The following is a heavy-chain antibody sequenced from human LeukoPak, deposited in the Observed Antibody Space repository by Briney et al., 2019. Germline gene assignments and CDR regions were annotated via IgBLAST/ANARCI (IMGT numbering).Heavy chain of an antibody. V-gene: IGHV3-30*02. J-gene: IGHJ4*02. CDR1: GFTFSNFG. CDR3: ARGTAAAGIDY. D-gene: IGHD6-13*01. Sequence: GGSLRLSCAASGFTFSNFGMHWVRQAPGKGLEWVSYIRFDGSNQYYTDSVKGRFGISRDNAKNSLYLQMNSLRAEDTAVYYCARGTAAAGIDYWGQGTLVTVSS. CDR2: IRFDGSNQ.